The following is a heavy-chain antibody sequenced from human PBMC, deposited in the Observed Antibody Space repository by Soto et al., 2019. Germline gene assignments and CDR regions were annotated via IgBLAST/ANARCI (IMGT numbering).Heavy chain of an antibody. CDR2: IKRKMDGETT. J-gene: IGHJ6*01. CDR1: GFTFSDAW. Sequence: EVQLVESGGGMVMPGGSLRLSCAASGFTFSDAWMTWIRQAPGKGLQCVGRIKRKMDGETTDYAAPVKGRFTISRDDSKNTLYLQMNSLKVEDTAMYYCLTDRGGGMDVWGQGTTVTVSS. CDR3: LTDRGGGMDV. V-gene: IGHV3-15*01. D-gene: IGHD3-10*01.